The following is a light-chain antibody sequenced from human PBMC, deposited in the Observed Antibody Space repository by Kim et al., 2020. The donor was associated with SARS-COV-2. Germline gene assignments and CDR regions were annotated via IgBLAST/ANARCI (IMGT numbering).Light chain of an antibody. J-gene: IGKJ4*01. CDR1: QSVSSN. Sequence: VSPGERATLSCRASQSVSSNLAWFQQKPGQAPRLLIYGASTRATGIPARFSGSGSGTEFTLTISSLQSEDFAVYYCQQYNNWPLTFGGGTKVDIK. CDR2: GAS. CDR3: QQYNNWPLT. V-gene: IGKV3-15*01.